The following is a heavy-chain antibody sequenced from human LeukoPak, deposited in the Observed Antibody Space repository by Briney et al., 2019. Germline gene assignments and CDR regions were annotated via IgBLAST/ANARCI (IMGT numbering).Heavy chain of an antibody. CDR2: IIPILGIA. CDR1: GGTFSSYT. CDR3: ARDVNSRGPFDY. V-gene: IGHV1-69*16. J-gene: IGHJ4*02. D-gene: IGHD6-13*01. Sequence: ASVKVSCKASGGTFSSYTISWVRQAPGQGLEWMGRIIPILGIANYAQKFQGRVTITTDESTSTAYMELSSLRSEDTAVYYCARDVNSRGPFDYWGQGTLVTVSS.